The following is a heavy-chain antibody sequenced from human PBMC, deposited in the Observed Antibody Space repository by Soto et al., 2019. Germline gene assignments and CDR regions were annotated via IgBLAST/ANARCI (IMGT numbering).Heavy chain of an antibody. V-gene: IGHV4-59*01. Sequence: PSETLSLTCTVSGGSINSYYWSWIRQPPGKGLEWIGYSYYSGSTIYNPSLKSRVTISIDTSKKQFSLNLNSVTAADTAVYYCGRGDSSSWYLNWFHPWGQGTLDTVSS. D-gene: IGHD6-13*01. CDR2: SYYSGST. CDR1: GGSINSYY. J-gene: IGHJ5*02. CDR3: GRGDSSSWYLNWFHP.